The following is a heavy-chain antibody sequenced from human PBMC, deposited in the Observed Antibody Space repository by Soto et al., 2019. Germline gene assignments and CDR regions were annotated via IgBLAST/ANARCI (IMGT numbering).Heavy chain of an antibody. CDR2: ISGGSSYT. CDR1: GFSFGDSY. CDR3: AKTRVADSGYYFDH. D-gene: IGHD3-10*01. J-gene: IGHJ4*02. V-gene: IGHV3-11*05. Sequence: QVQLVESGGGLVKPGGSLRLSCAASGFSFGDSYMSWIRQSAGKGLEWLSYISGGSSYTKYAESVKGRFTISRDNARRSLFRQVNGLRADDTAIYYCAKTRVADSGYYFDHWGQGTMVTVSS.